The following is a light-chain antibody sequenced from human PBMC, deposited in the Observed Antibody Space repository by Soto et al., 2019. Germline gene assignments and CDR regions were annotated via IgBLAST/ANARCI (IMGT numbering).Light chain of an antibody. V-gene: IGLV2-11*01. CDR3: CSYAGSYV. Sequence: QSVLTQPRSVSGSPGQSVTISCTGTSNNVGDYKYVSWYQQHPGEAPKVMIYDVSKRPSGVPDRFSGSKSGKTASMTISGLQAEVAAAYYCCSYAGSYVFGTGTKLTVL. CDR1: SNNVGDYKY. J-gene: IGLJ1*01. CDR2: DVS.